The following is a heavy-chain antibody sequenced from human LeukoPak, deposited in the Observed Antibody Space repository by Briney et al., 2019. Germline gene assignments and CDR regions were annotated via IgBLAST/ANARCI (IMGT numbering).Heavy chain of an antibody. CDR3: AARFRDGLDI. J-gene: IGHJ3*02. Sequence: PGGSLRLSCAASGSPFSTSWLHWVRQAPGKGLVWVSRISGDGGSTEYADSVKGRFAISRDNAKNTLYLQMNSLRAEDTAVYYCAARFRDGLDIWGQGTMVTVSS. V-gene: IGHV3-74*01. CDR1: GSPFSTSW. CDR2: ISGDGGST.